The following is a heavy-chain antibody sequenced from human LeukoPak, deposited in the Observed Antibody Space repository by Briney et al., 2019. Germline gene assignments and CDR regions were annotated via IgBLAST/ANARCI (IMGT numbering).Heavy chain of an antibody. CDR3: AGSRLSGSYYRRDYFDY. CDR1: GGSISSGSYY. D-gene: IGHD1-26*01. Sequence: SETLSLTCTVSGGSISSGSYYWGWIRQPPGKGLEWIGSIYYSGSTYYNPSLKSRVTISVDTSKNQFSLKLSSVTAADTAVYYCAGSRLSGSYYRRDYFDYWGQGTLVTVSS. CDR2: IYYSGST. V-gene: IGHV4-39*01. J-gene: IGHJ4*02.